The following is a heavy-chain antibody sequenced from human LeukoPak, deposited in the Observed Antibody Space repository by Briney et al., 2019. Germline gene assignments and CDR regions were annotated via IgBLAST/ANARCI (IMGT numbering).Heavy chain of an antibody. Sequence: PGGSLRLSCAASGFTLSSYWMTWVRQAPGKGLEWVANIKRDGSGEHYLDSVEGRFTISRDNSKNTLYLQMNSLRAEDTAAYYCAKDYPTYSTSWLFDYWGQGTLVTVSS. CDR1: GFTLSSYW. V-gene: IGHV3-7*05. D-gene: IGHD6-13*01. CDR2: IKRDGSGE. J-gene: IGHJ4*02. CDR3: AKDYPTYSTSWLFDY.